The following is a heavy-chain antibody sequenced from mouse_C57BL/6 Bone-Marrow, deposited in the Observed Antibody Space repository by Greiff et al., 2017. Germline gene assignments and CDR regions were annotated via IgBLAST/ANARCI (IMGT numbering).Heavy chain of an antibody. D-gene: IGHD1-1*01. CDR2: IHPNSGST. Sequence: QVQLQQPGAELVKPGASVKLSCKASGYTFTSYWMHWVKQRPGQGLEWIGMIHPNSGSTNYNEKFKSKATLPVDKSSSTAYMQLSSLTSEDSAVYYCAKRYYGSSLDYWGQGTTLTVSS. V-gene: IGHV1-64*01. CDR1: GYTFTSYW. J-gene: IGHJ2*01. CDR3: AKRYYGSSLDY.